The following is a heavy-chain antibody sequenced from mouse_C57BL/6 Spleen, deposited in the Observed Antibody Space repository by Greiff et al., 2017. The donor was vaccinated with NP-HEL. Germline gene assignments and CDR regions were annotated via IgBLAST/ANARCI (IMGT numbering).Heavy chain of an antibody. J-gene: IGHJ2*01. Sequence: QVQLQQPGAELVMPGASVKLSCKASGYTFTSYWMHWVKQRPGQGLEWIGEIDPSDSYTNYNQKFKGKSTLTVDKSSSTAYMQLSSLTSEDSAVYYCAKTGTDFYYCDYWGQGTTLTVSS. V-gene: IGHV1-69*01. CDR1: GYTFTSYW. D-gene: IGHD4-1*01. CDR2: IDPSDSYT. CDR3: AKTGTDFYYCDY.